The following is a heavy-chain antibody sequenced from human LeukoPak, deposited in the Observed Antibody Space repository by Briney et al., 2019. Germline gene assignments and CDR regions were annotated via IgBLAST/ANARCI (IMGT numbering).Heavy chain of an antibody. V-gene: IGHV3-53*01. Sequence: GGSLRLSCAASGFTVSSNYMSWVRQAPGKGLEWVSVIYSGGSTYYADSVKGRFTISRDNSKNTLYLRMNSLRAEDTAVYYCARDRCSGGSCYLDYWGQGTLVTVSS. CDR3: ARDRCSGGSCYLDY. D-gene: IGHD2-15*01. J-gene: IGHJ4*02. CDR2: IYSGGST. CDR1: GFTVSSNY.